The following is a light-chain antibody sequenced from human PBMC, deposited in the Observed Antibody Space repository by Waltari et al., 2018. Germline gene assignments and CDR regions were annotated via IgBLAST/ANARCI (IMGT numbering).Light chain of an antibody. CDR2: GAS. V-gene: IGKV3-20*01. CDR1: ESVPANY. Sequence: ELGLTQSPGTLSLSPGERATLSCRATESVPANYLAWYQQKPGQAPKLLISGASSRATGIPDRFSGRGSGTDFTLTIARLEPEDFAVYYCQQYGETPWTFGQGTKVDLK. CDR3: QQYGETPWT. J-gene: IGKJ1*01.